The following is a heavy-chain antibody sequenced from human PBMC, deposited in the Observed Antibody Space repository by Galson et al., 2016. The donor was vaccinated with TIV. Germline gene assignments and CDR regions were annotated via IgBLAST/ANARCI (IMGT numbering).Heavy chain of an antibody. CDR1: GFSFGDYA. Sequence: SLRLSCAASGFSFGDYAMHWVRQAPGKGLEWVSGINWNSGSVDFADSVKGRFTISRDNAKNSLYLQMNSLRGEDTALYYCAKAKLIFGVVPHRAFEVWGQGTTVTVSS. V-gene: IGHV3-9*01. CDR3: AKAKLIFGVVPHRAFEV. J-gene: IGHJ3*01. CDR2: INWNSGSV. D-gene: IGHD3-3*01.